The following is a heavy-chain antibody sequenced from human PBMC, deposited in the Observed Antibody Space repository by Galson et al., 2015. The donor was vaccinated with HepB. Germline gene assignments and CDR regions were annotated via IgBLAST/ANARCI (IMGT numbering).Heavy chain of an antibody. Sequence: PALVKPTQTLTLTCTFSGFSLSTRGMCVSWIRQPPGKALEWLARIDWDDDTYYSTSLKTRLTISKDTSKNQVVLTMTNMDPVDTATYYCARYSTVTAAFDFWGQATMVTVSS. D-gene: IGHD4-17*01. J-gene: IGHJ3*01. V-gene: IGHV2-70*11. CDR3: ARYSTVTAAFDF. CDR2: IDWDDDT. CDR1: GFSLSTRGMC.